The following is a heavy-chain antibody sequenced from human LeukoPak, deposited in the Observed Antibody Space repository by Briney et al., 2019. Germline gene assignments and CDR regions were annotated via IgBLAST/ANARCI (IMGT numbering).Heavy chain of an antibody. D-gene: IGHD5-24*01. CDR1: GYTFTKSY. J-gene: IGHJ3*02. CDR3: ARIRDGYNDAYDI. Sequence: ASVTVPCKASGYTFTKSYIHWVRQAPGQRLEWMGLINPGGDNTKYAQNFQGRVTMTSDTSARTVYMELSSLRSEDTAIYYCARIRDGYNDAYDIWGQGTVVTVPS. V-gene: IGHV1-46*01. CDR2: INPGGDNT.